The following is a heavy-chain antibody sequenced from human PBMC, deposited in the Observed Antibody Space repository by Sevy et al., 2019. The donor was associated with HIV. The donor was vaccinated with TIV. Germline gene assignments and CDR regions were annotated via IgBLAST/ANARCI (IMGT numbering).Heavy chain of an antibody. CDR2: MTPSSRET. Sequence: ASVKVSCKASGYTFTSYDINWVRQAAGQGLEWVGGMTPSSRETGYAQKFEGRITMTGDTSISTAYLELSSLTAEDTAVYFCARNLYGSGTFDYWGQGTLVTVSS. CDR3: ARNLYGSGTFDY. D-gene: IGHD3-10*01. CDR1: GYTFTSYD. V-gene: IGHV1-8*01. J-gene: IGHJ4*02.